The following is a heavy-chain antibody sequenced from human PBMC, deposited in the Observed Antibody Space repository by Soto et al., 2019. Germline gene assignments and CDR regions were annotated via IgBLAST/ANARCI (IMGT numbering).Heavy chain of an antibody. CDR3: ARAPTSTNWFDP. Sequence: QVQLQESGPGLVKPSETLSLTCTVSGGSISTYYWSWIRQPPGKGLEWIGYINHSGTTSYNPSVKSRVTVSVDTSNQFALRLRSVTAADTAVYYCARAPTSTNWFDPWGQGTLVTVSS. V-gene: IGHV4-59*01. CDR2: INHSGTT. CDR1: GGSISTYY. J-gene: IGHJ5*02.